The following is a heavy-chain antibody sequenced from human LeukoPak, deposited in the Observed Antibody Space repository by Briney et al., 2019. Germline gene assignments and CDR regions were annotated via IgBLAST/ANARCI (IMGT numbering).Heavy chain of an antibody. CDR2: ISSSGSTI. J-gene: IGHJ3*02. D-gene: IGHD6-19*01. CDR1: GFTFSSYE. Sequence: GGSLRRSCAASGFTFSSYEMNWVRQAPGKGLEWVSYISSSGSTIYYADSVKGRFTISRDNAKNSLYLQMNSLRAEDTSVYYCARASSGWANNAFDIWGQGTIVTVSS. V-gene: IGHV3-48*03. CDR3: ARASSGWANNAFDI.